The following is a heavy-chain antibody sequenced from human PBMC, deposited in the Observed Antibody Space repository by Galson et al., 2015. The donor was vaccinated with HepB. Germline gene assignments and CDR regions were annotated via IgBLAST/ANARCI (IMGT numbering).Heavy chain of an antibody. CDR1: GGSFSGYY. Sequence: SETLSLTCAVYGGSFSGYYWSWIRQPPGKGLEWIGESNHSGSTNYNPSLKRRVTISVDTSKNQFSLKLSSVTAADTAVYYCARGGGVVPAATLDPRGPRHYYMDVWGKGTTVTVSS. CDR3: ARGGGVVPAATLDPRGPRHYYMDV. J-gene: IGHJ6*03. CDR2: SNHSGST. V-gene: IGHV4-34*01. D-gene: IGHD2-2*01.